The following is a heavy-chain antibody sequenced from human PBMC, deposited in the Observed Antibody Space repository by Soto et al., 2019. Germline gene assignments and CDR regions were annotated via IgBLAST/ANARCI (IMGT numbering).Heavy chain of an antibody. D-gene: IGHD3-3*01. J-gene: IGHJ5*02. CDR1: GGSISSSSYY. V-gene: IGHV4-39*01. CDR3: ARGIRFLEWLYGWFDP. CDR2: IYYSGST. Sequence: QLQLQESGPGLVKPSETLSLTCTVSGGSISSSSYYWGWIRQLPGKGLEWIGSIYYSGSTYYNPSLKSRVTISVDTSKNQFSLKLSSVTAADTAVYYCARGIRFLEWLYGWFDPWGQGTLVTVSS.